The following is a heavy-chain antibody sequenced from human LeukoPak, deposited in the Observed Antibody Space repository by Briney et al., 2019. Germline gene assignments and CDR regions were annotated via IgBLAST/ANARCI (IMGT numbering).Heavy chain of an antibody. J-gene: IGHJ4*02. V-gene: IGHV1-69*05. CDR1: GYTFTGYY. Sequence: SVKVSCKASGYTFTGYYMHWVRQAPGQGLEWMGGIIPIFGTANYAQKFQGRVTITTDESTSTAYMELSSLRSEDTAVYYCARASTGYSSGWYVGGVDYWGQGTLVTVSS. CDR3: ARASTGYSSGWYVGGVDY. D-gene: IGHD6-19*01. CDR2: IIPIFGTA.